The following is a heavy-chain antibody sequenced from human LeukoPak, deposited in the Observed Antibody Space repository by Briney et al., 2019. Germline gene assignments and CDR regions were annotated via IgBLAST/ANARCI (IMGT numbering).Heavy chain of an antibody. CDR3: ARLYQQSKWKYYYYYMDV. D-gene: IGHD1-1*01. V-gene: IGHV4-39*07. CDR1: GGSISSSSYY. CDR2: IYYSGST. J-gene: IGHJ6*03. Sequence: SETLSLTCTVSGGSISSSSYYWGWIRQPPGTGLEWIGSIYYSGSTYYNPSLKSRVTISVDTSTKQFSLRLSSVTATDTAVYYCARLYQQSKWKYYYYYMDVWGKGTAVTVS.